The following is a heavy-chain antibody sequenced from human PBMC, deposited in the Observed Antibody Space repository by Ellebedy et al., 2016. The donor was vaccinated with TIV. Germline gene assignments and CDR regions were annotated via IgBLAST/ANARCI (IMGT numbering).Heavy chain of an antibody. CDR1: GFTFSGHW. Sequence: GESLKIPCAAPGFTFSGHWMTWVRQAPGKGLERVAKISPDGSGAFYVDPVNGRFTISRDDAKNSLYLQMNSLRDEDTAVYYCARDPGSGWYFDYWGQGTLVTVSS. J-gene: IGHJ4*02. CDR2: ISPDGSGA. CDR3: ARDPGSGWYFDY. V-gene: IGHV3-7*01. D-gene: IGHD6-19*01.